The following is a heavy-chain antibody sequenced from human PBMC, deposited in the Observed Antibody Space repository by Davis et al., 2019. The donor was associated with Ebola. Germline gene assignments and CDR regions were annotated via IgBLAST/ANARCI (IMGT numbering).Heavy chain of an antibody. V-gene: IGHV1-18*04. CDR3: ARDGTYYIGHCVSTSCFGVDY. CDR1: GYTFNTYG. J-gene: IGHJ4*02. Sequence: ASVKVSCKASGYTFNTYGINWVRQAPGQGLEWMGWISAYNGNTNYAQKLQGRVSMITDTSTSTAYMELRSLRSDDTAVYYCARDGTYYIGHCVSTSCFGVDYWGQGTLVTVSS. D-gene: IGHD2-2*01. CDR2: ISAYNGNT.